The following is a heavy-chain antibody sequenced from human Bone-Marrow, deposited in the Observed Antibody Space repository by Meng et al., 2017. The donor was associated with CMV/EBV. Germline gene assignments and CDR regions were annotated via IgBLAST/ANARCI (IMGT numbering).Heavy chain of an antibody. CDR3: ARVGSGSYYVSAAVDY. Sequence: ESLNISWPASGFTLSSYWMSWIRQPPGKGLEWIGEINHSGSTNYNPSLKSRVTISVDTSKNQFSLKLSSVTAADTAVYYCARVGSGSYYVSAAVDYWGQGTLVTVSS. V-gene: IGHV4-34*01. CDR2: INHSGST. J-gene: IGHJ4*02. D-gene: IGHD1-26*01. CDR1: GFTLSSYW.